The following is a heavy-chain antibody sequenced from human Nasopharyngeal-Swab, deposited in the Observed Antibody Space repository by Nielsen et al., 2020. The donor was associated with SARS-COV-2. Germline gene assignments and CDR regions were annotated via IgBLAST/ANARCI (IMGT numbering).Heavy chain of an antibody. V-gene: IGHV2-70*01. CDR3: ARSTYLHPSGRRGLDV. D-gene: IGHD3-10*01. Sequence: SGPTLVKPTQTLTLTCSVSGFSLSASGFCVNWIRQPPGRALEWLAVIDWDDSKSYNSSLRSRLAIYKDTFRDEVVLTVANMDPLDTGTYFCARSTYLHPSGRRGLDVWGQGTTVTVSS. CDR1: GFSLSASGFC. J-gene: IGHJ6*02. CDR2: IDWDDSK.